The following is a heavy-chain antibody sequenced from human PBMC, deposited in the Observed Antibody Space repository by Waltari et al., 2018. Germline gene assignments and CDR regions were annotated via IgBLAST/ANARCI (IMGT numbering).Heavy chain of an antibody. Sequence: QVQLQESGPGLVKPSETLSITCTVSGGSISSYYWSWIRTPPGKGLEWIVYIYYSGSTNYNPSLKSRVTISVDTSKNQFSLKLSSVTAADTAVYYCARGIPSGWYNWFDPWGQGTLVTVSS. D-gene: IGHD6-19*01. CDR2: IYYSGST. V-gene: IGHV4-59*01. J-gene: IGHJ5*02. CDR3: ARGIPSGWYNWFDP. CDR1: GGSISSYY.